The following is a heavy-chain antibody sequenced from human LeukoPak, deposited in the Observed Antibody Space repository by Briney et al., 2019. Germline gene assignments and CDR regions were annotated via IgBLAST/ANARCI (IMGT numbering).Heavy chain of an antibody. CDR2: MHPDSGNT. V-gene: IGHV1-8*03. CDR1: GYTFTSYD. Sequence: ASVKVSCKASGYTFTSYDINWVRQATGQGLEWMGWMHPDSGNTGYAQKFQGRVTITRNTSISTAYMELSSLRSEDTAVYYCARGSGGTIFGVVIDYYYYMDVWGKGTTVTVA. D-gene: IGHD3-3*01. CDR3: ARGSGGTIFGVVIDYYYYMDV. J-gene: IGHJ6*03.